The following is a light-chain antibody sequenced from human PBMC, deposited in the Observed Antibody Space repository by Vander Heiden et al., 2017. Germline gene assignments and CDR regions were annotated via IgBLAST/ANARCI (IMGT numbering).Light chain of an antibody. CDR3: TQAKQFPLT. J-gene: IGKJ4*01. CDR2: KIS. CDR1: QSLVHRDGNTY. V-gene: IGKV2-24*01. Sequence: DIVMTQPPLSSPVTLGQPASISCRSSQSLVHRDGNTYLSWIQQRPGQPPRLLSYKISNRGVGVPDRFSGSGAGTDFTLKISSVEAEDVGVYYCTQAKQFPLTFGGGTKVEIK.